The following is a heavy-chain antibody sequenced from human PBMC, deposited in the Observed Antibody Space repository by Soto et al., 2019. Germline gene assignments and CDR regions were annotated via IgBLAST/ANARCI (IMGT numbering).Heavy chain of an antibody. CDR1: GGSISSGGYY. D-gene: IGHD6-13*01. V-gene: IGHV4-31*03. Sequence: QVQLQESGPGLVKPSQTLSLTCTVSGGSISSGGYYWSWIRQHPGKGLEWIGYIYYSGSTYYNPSLKSGVTIPVDTSNNQCTLTLSFVTAAESAVYYCARSFGVGAAGPFDYWGQGTLVTVSS. CDR2: IYYSGST. J-gene: IGHJ4*02. CDR3: ARSFGVGAAGPFDY.